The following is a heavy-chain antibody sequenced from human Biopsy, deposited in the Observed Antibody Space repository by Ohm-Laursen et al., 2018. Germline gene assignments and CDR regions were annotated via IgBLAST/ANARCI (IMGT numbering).Heavy chain of an antibody. Sequence: SPRLSCTASGFTFSTYWMQWVRQAPGKGLVWVSRINSNGRSTAYADSVKGRFTISRDNAKNTLYLQLNSLRAEDTALYYCASYDEAGGYFAYWGQGALVTVSS. CDR2: INSNGRST. CDR1: GFTFSTYW. CDR3: ASYDEAGGYFAY. J-gene: IGHJ4*02. D-gene: IGHD2-8*02. V-gene: IGHV3-74*03.